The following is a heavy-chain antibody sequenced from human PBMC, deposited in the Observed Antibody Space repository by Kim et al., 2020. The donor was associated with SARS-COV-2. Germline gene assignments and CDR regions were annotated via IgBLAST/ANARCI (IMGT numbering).Heavy chain of an antibody. CDR2: ISSNGGST. D-gene: IGHD3-10*01. V-gene: IGHV3-64D*09. Sequence: GGSLRLSCSASGFTFSSYAMHWVRQAPGKGLEYVSAISSNGGSTYYADSVKGRFTISRDNSKNTLYLQMSSLRAEDTAVYYCVKVSGLLWFGELLYSEYYFDYWGQGTLVTVSS. J-gene: IGHJ4*02. CDR3: VKVSGLLWFGELLYSEYYFDY. CDR1: GFTFSSYA.